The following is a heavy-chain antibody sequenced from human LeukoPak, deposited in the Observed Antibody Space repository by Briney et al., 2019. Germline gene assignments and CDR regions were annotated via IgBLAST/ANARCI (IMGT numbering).Heavy chain of an antibody. CDR2: ISSSSSYI. V-gene: IGHV3-21*01. D-gene: IGHD6-19*01. Sequence: GGSLRLSCAASGFTFSSYSMNWVRQAPGKGLEWVSSISSSSSYIYYADSVKGRFTISRDNAKNSLYLQMNSLRAEDTAVYYCARGRQVGLVLGWGQGTLVTVSS. CDR3: ARGRQVGLVLG. J-gene: IGHJ4*02. CDR1: GFTFSSYS.